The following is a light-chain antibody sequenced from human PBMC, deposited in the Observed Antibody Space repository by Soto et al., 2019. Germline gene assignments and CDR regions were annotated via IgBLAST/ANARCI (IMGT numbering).Light chain of an antibody. CDR2: EGS. CDR3: CSYAGSSTSV. J-gene: IGLJ7*01. CDR1: SSDVGSYNL. Sequence: QSVLTQPASVSGSPGQSITISCTGTSSDVGSYNLGSWYQQHPGKAPKLMIYEGSKRPSGVSNRLSGSKSGNTASLTLSGLQAEDEADYYCCSYAGSSTSVFGGGTQLTVL. V-gene: IGLV2-23*01.